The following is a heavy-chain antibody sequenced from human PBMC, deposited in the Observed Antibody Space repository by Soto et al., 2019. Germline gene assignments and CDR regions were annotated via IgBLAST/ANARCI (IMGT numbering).Heavy chain of an antibody. J-gene: IGHJ6*02. Sequence: QVQLVESGGGVVQPGRSLRLSCAASGFTFSSYGMHWVRQAPGKGLEWVAVIWYDGSNKYYADSVKGRFTISRDNSKNTLYLQMNSLRAEDTAVYYCARDLIVGATRSYGMDVWGQGTTVTVSS. V-gene: IGHV3-33*01. CDR2: IWYDGSNK. CDR1: GFTFSSYG. CDR3: ARDLIVGATRSYGMDV. D-gene: IGHD1-26*01.